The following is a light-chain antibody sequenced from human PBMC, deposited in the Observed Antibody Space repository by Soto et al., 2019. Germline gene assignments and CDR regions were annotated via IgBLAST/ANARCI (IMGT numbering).Light chain of an antibody. Sequence: EIVLTQSPGTLSLSPGERAALSCRARQSVSSSYLAWYQQKPGQAPRLLIYGASSRATGIPDRFSGSGSGTDFTLTISRLEPEDFAVYYCQQYGSSPPTFGQGTKVELK. J-gene: IGKJ1*01. CDR2: GAS. V-gene: IGKV3-20*01. CDR1: QSVSSSY. CDR3: QQYGSSPPT.